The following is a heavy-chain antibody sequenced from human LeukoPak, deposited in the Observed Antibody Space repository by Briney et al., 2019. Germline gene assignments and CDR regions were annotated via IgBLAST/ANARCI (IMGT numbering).Heavy chain of an antibody. CDR2: IKTDGSTT. D-gene: IGHD1-26*01. V-gene: IGHV3-74*01. CDR3: ARDSNSGSYD. CDR1: GFIFSGYW. J-gene: IGHJ4*02. Sequence: GGSLRLSCAGSGFIFSGYWMHWVRQAPGKGLVWVSRIKTDGSTTYYADSVKGRFTISRDNAKNSLYLKMNSLRAEDTAVYYCARDSNSGSYDWGQGTLVTVSS.